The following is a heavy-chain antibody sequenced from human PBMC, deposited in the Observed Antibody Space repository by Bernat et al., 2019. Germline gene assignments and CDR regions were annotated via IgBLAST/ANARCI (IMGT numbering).Heavy chain of an antibody. CDR3: ARDSIAGAADLDY. J-gene: IGHJ4*02. Sequence: QVQLVESGGGVVQPGRSLRLSCAASGFTFSSFGMHWVRQAPGKGLEWVAVIWYDGSKKYYADSVNGRFTISRDNSKNTLYLQMNSLRAEDTAVYYCARDSIAGAADLDYWGQGTLVTVSS. CDR2: IWYDGSKK. CDR1: GFTFSSFG. D-gene: IGHD6-13*01. V-gene: IGHV3-33*01.